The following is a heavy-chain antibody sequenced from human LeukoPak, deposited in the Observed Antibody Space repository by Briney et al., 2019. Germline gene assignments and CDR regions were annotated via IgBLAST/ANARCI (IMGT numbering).Heavy chain of an antibody. D-gene: IGHD6-13*01. CDR2: INQDGSEK. V-gene: IGHV3-7*01. CDR3: ARESTAGYNSSWYGFRN. J-gene: IGHJ1*01. CDR1: GFTFSGYW. Sequence: PGGSLRLSCAASGFTFSGYWMIWVRQAPGKGLEWVANINQDGSEKYYVDSAKGRFTISRDNAKNSLFLQMGSLRVEDTAVYYCARESTAGYNSSWYGFRNWGQGTLVSVSS.